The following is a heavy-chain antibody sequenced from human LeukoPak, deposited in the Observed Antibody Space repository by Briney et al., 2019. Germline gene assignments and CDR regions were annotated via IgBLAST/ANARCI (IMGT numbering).Heavy chain of an antibody. D-gene: IGHD3-22*01. CDR1: GYTFTCYY. J-gene: IGHJ4*02. CDR2: INPNSGGT. CDR3: ARGLTTYYYDSSGQNFDY. Sequence: ASVKVSCKASGYTFTCYYMHWVRRGPGQGLGWMGWINPNSGGTNYAQKFQGRVTMTRDTSISTAYMELSRLRSDDTAVYYCARGLTTYYYDSSGQNFDYWGQGTLVTVSS. V-gene: IGHV1-2*02.